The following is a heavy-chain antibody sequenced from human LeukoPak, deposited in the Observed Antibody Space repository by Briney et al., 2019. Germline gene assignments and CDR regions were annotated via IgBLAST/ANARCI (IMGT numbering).Heavy chain of an antibody. D-gene: IGHD3-10*01. CDR3: ARVRGSGSYYLDY. V-gene: IGHV3-21*01. CDR2: ISSSSSYI. Sequence: ETLSLTCTVSGGSISSSSYYWGWIRQPPGKGLEWVSSISSSSSYIYYADSVKGRFTISRDNAKNSLYLQMNSLRAEDTAVYYCARVRGSGSYYLDYWGQGTLVTVSS. CDR1: GGSISSSS. J-gene: IGHJ4*02.